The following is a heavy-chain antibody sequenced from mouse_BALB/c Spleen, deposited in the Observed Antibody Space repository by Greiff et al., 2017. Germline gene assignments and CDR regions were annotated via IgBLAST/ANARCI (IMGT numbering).Heavy chain of an antibody. D-gene: IGHD1-1*01. J-gene: IGHJ4*01. CDR3: ARYYGSSYAMDY. CDR2: IYPGSGST. Sequence: VQGVESGPELVKPGASVKMSCKASGYTFTDYVISWVKQRTGQGLEWIGEIYPGSGSTYYNEKFKGKATLTADKSSNTAYMQLSSLTSEDSAVYFCARYYGSSYAMDYWGQGTSVTVSS. V-gene: IGHV1-77*01. CDR1: GYTFTDYV.